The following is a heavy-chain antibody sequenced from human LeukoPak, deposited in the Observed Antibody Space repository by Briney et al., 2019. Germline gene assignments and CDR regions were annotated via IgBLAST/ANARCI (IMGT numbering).Heavy chain of an antibody. CDR1: GYTFNSYD. V-gene: IGHV1-3*01. Sequence: GASVKVSCKASGYTFNSYDIHWVRQAPGQRPEWMGGINGGSGRTKYLQKLQGRVTLTRDTSANTAFMELSSLRSEDTAVYYCARESGRYQDFFENWGQGTLVTVSS. D-gene: IGHD1-26*01. CDR2: INGGSGRT. J-gene: IGHJ4*02. CDR3: ARESGRYQDFFEN.